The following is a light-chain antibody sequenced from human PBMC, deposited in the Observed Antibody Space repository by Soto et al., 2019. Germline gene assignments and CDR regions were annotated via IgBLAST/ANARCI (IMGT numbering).Light chain of an antibody. J-gene: IGKJ1*01. CDR2: AAS. CDR1: QTIKTY. V-gene: IGKV1-39*01. Sequence: DIQMTQSPSPLSASVGDSVTITCRASQTIKTYLNWYRHKPGKAPELLIYAASRLQSGVASRFSGSGSGTYFNLTISTLQPDDIATYYCQQTYTAPGTFGQGTKVEI. CDR3: QQTYTAPGT.